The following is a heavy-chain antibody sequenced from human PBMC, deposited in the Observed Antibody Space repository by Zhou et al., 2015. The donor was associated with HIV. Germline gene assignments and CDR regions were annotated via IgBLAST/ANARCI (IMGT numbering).Heavy chain of an antibody. CDR1: GYTFTSYG. CDR2: ISAYNGNT. CDR3: ARSTSPSYYDNFDWPAPPFDY. Sequence: QVQLVQSGAEVKKPGASVKVSCKASGYTFTSYGISWVRQAPGQGLEWMGWISAYNGNTNYAQKLQGRVTMTTDTSTSTAYMELRSLRSDDTAVYYCARSTSPSYYDNFDWPAPPFDYWGQGTLVHRLL. V-gene: IGHV1-18*01. J-gene: IGHJ4*02. D-gene: IGHD3-9*01.